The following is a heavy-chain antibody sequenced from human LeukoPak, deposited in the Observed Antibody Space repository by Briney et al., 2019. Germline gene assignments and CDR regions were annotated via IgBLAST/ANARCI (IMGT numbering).Heavy chain of an antibody. CDR1: GYTFTSYY. V-gene: IGHV1-46*01. J-gene: IGHJ5*02. CDR3: ARDHGYCSSTSCYRGTWFDP. Sequence: ASVKVSCKASGYTFTSYYMHWVRQAPGQGLEWRGIINPSGGSTSYAQKFQGRVTMTRDTSTSTVYMELSSLRSEDTAVYYCARDHGYCSSTSCYRGTWFDPWGQGTLVTVSS. D-gene: IGHD2-2*03. CDR2: INPSGGST.